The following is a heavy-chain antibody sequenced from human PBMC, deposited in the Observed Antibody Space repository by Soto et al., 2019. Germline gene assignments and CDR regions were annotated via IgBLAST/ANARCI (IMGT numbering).Heavy chain of an antibody. J-gene: IGHJ4*02. CDR1: GFSFRIYA. D-gene: IGHD1-26*01. Sequence: EVQLLESGGGLAQPGGSLRLSCAASGFSFRIYAMNWVRQAPGKGLEWVSVMIGDGTSWDYADSVRGRFTISRDNSKNTLYLQMNNLRTEDTAVYYCAKDLRPDGRYDLDSWGQGTLFTVSS. V-gene: IGHV3-23*01. CDR2: MIGDGTSW. CDR3: AKDLRPDGRYDLDS.